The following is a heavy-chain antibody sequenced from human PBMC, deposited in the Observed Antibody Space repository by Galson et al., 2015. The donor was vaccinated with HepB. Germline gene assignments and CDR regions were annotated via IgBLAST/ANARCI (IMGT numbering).Heavy chain of an antibody. CDR2: ISGYNGNT. CDR3: ARVVRAGAAYFDY. CDR1: GYSLSTYG. D-gene: IGHD4-23*01. Sequence: SVKVSCKAPGYSLSTYGITWVRQAPGQGLEWMGWISGYNGNTNYAQKLQGRVTMSTDTPTNTAYMELRSLRSDDTAVYYCARVVRAGAAYFDYWGQGTLVTVSS. J-gene: IGHJ4*02. V-gene: IGHV1-18*01.